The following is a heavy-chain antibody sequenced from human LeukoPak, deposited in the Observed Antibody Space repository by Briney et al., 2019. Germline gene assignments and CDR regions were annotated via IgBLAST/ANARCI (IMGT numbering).Heavy chain of an antibody. CDR3: ARRPQSYIDV. V-gene: IGHV4-39*01. CDR2: INYSGST. CDR1: GGSISSSSYY. J-gene: IGHJ6*03. Sequence: PSGTPSHTCTVSGGSISSSSYYWGWIRRPPGKGLEWSGSINYSGSTYYNPSLKSRVTISVDTSQNQFALKLSSVSAADTAVYYCARRPQSYIDVWGKGTTVTVSS.